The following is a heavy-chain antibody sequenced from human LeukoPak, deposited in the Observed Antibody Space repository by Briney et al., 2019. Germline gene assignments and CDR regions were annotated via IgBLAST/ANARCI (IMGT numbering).Heavy chain of an antibody. J-gene: IGHJ4*02. Sequence: GESLRLSCPASGFTFSSYGMSWVRQAPGKGLEWVSGISGSGASTYYADSVKGRFTISRDNSKNTVYLQMNSLRAEDTAVYYCANRVGWLWPPPDYWGQGTLVTVSS. D-gene: IGHD6-19*01. CDR3: ANRVGWLWPPPDY. CDR1: GFTFSSYG. V-gene: IGHV3-23*01. CDR2: ISGSGAST.